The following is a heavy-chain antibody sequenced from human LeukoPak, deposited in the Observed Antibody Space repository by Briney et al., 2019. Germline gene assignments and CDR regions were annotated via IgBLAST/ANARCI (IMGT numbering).Heavy chain of an antibody. CDR3: ARESYSGNPYFDY. Sequence: GASVKVSCKASGGTFSSYAISWVRQAPGQGLEWMGRIIPILGIANYAQKLQGRVTITADKSTSTAYMELSSLRSEDTDMYFCARESYSGNPYFDYWGQGTLVTVSS. V-gene: IGHV1-69*04. D-gene: IGHD4-23*01. CDR2: IIPILGIA. J-gene: IGHJ4*02. CDR1: GGTFSSYA.